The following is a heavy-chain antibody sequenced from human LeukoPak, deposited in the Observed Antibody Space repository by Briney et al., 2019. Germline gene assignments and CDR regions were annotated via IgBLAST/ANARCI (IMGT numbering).Heavy chain of an antibody. CDR3: ARVRQGPNYSSYGRAV. CDR1: GFTVSSNY. Sequence: GGSLRLSCAASGFTVSSNYMSWVRQAPGKGLEWVSVIYSGGSTYYADSVKGRFTISRDNSKNTLYLQMNSLRAEDTAVYYCARVRQGPNYSSYGRAVWGKGTTVTVP. V-gene: IGHV3-53*01. J-gene: IGHJ6*04. CDR2: IYSGGST.